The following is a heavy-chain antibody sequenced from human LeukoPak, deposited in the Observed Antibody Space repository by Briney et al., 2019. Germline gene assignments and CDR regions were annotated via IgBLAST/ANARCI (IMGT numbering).Heavy chain of an antibody. D-gene: IGHD3-22*01. J-gene: IGHJ4*02. Sequence: TSVKVSCKASAFTFTSSAVQWVRQARGQRLDWIGWIVVGSGNTNYAQKFQERVTITRDMSTSTAYMELSSLSSEDPAVYYCAASPDYYDSSGYSYHFDYWGQGTLVTVSS. CDR2: IVVGSGNT. CDR1: AFTFTSSA. CDR3: AASPDYYDSSGYSYHFDY. V-gene: IGHV1-58*01.